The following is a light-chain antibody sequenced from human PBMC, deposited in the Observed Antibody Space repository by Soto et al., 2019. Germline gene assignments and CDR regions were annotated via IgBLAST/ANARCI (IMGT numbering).Light chain of an antibody. CDR1: PSVSSS. J-gene: IGKJ4*01. Sequence: EIVMTQSPATLSVSPGERATLSCRASPSVSSSLAWYQQKPGQAPRLLIYDASTRATGIPARFSGSGSGTDFTLTISSLQSEDFAIYYCQHYNNWPLTFGGGTTVEIK. CDR3: QHYNNWPLT. CDR2: DAS. V-gene: IGKV3-15*01.